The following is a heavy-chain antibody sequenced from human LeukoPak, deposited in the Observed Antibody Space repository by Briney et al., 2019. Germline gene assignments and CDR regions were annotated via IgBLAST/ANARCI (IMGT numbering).Heavy chain of an antibody. Sequence: PSETLSLTCTVSGDSISSGDYYWRWIRQPPGKGLEWIGEINHSGSTNYNPSLKSRVTISVDTSKNQFSLKLSSVTAADTAVYYCARHEGIVATIKDYWGQGTLVTVSS. CDR3: ARHEGIVATIKDY. D-gene: IGHD5-12*01. J-gene: IGHJ4*02. CDR2: INHSGST. V-gene: IGHV4-39*01. CDR1: GDSISSGDYY.